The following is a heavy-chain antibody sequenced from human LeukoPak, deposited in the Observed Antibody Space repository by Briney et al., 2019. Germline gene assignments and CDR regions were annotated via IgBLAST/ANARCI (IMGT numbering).Heavy chain of an antibody. D-gene: IGHD2-2*01. CDR1: GDSVSGNSAG. CDR2: IYYRSKWYN. V-gene: IGHV6-1*01. CDR3: ARASNSSYCSSTSCFPSFDY. Sequence: SQTLSLTFALSGDSVSGNSAGWNCVRQSPSRGLEWLGRIYYRSKWYNVYAVSVESRITINPDTSKNQFSLQLNSVTPEDTAVYYCARASNSSYCSSTSCFPSFDYWGQGTLVTVSS. J-gene: IGHJ4*02.